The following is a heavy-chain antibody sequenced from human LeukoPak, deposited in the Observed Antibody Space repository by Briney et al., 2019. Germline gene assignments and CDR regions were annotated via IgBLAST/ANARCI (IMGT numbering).Heavy chain of an antibody. V-gene: IGHV3-23*01. J-gene: IGHJ1*01. Sequence: GGSLRLSCAASGFTFSSYAMSWVRQAPGKGLEWVSAISGSGGTSYYADSVKGRFTISRDNSKNTLYLQMNSLRAEDTALYYCARGGKRALAGTRSPQHFQPWGQGALVTVSS. CDR2: ISGSGGTS. CDR3: ARGGKRALAGTRSPQHFQP. CDR1: GFTFSSYA. D-gene: IGHD6-19*01.